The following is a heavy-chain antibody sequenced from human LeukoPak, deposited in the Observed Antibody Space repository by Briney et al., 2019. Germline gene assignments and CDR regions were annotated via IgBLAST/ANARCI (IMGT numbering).Heavy chain of an antibody. CDR3: ARDRRYYSGSGSYSGGIDY. J-gene: IGHJ4*02. CDR1: CGSIRSSRYY. D-gene: IGHD3-10*01. CDR2: IYGSGST. Sequence: PSETPSLTCTVSCGSIRSSRYYWGWIRQPPGKGLEWIGSIYGSGSTYYNPSLKSRVTISVDTSKNQFSLKLSSVTAADTAVYYCARDRRYYSGSGSYSGGIDYWGQGTLVTVSS. V-gene: IGHV4-39*07.